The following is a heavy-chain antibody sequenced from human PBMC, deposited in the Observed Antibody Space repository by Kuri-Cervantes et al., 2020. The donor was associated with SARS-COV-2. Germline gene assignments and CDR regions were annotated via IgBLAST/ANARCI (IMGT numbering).Heavy chain of an antibody. V-gene: IGHV1-8*01. CDR2: VKTNSGNT. Sequence: ASVKVSCKAPETTFPNYDINWVRQATGQGLEWMGMVKTNSGNTLYAQIFQGRVTMTRDTSTSTVYMELSSLTSEDTAVYYCASYSSGYYYVLENWSDPWGQGTLVTVSS. D-gene: IGHD3-22*01. CDR3: ASYSSGYYYVLENWSDP. CDR1: ETTFPNYD. J-gene: IGHJ5*02.